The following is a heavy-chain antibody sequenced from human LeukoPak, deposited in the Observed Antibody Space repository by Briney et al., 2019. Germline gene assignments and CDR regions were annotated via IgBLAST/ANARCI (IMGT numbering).Heavy chain of an antibody. CDR3: ARADFIDAGPYLIGP. CDR1: GYSFTDYY. CDR2: INTKSGRT. J-gene: IGHJ5*02. Sequence: EASVTVSYKTSGYSFTDYYIHWVRQAPGQGVEWMGGINTKSGRTSSARKFQGRVTMTRDPSITTVYMDMAWLTSDDTAIYFCARADFIDAGPYLIGPWGQGTLVTVSS. D-gene: IGHD3-3*01. V-gene: IGHV1-2*02.